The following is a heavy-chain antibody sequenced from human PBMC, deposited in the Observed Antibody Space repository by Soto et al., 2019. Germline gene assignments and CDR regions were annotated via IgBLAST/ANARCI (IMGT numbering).Heavy chain of an antibody. V-gene: IGHV4-39*07. J-gene: IGHJ4*02. CDR3: ASSDYDYVWGSYRYYYFDY. Sequence: SETLSLTCTVSGGSISSSSYYWGWIRQPPGKGLEWIGSIYYSGSTYYNPSLKSRATISVDTSKNQFSMKLSSVTAADTAVYYCASSDYDYVWGSYRYYYFDYWGQGTLVTVSS. CDR2: IYYSGST. CDR1: GGSISSSSYY. D-gene: IGHD3-16*02.